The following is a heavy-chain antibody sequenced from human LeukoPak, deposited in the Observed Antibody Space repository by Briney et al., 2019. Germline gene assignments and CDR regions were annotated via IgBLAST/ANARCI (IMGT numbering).Heavy chain of an antibody. D-gene: IGHD2-2*02. V-gene: IGHV3-21*01. J-gene: IGHJ6*04. CDR1: GFTFSSYS. CDR2: ISSSSSYI. CDR3: ARDIVVVPAAIRSLHYYYYGMDV. Sequence: GWSLRLSCAASGFTFSSYSMNWVRQAPGKGLEWVSSISSSSSYIYYADSVKGRFTISRDNAKNSLYLQMNSLRAEDTAVYYCARDIVVVPAAIRSLHYYYYGMDVWGKGTTATVSS.